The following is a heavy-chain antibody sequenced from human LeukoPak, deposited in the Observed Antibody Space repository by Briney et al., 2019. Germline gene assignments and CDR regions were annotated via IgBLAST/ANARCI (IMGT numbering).Heavy chain of an antibody. CDR1: GYSFTSYW. CDR3: ARRDPGGNDIDY. J-gene: IGHJ4*02. Sequence: GESMKISCKGSGYSFTSYWIGWVRQMPGKGLEWMGIIYPGDSDTRCTPSFQDKVTNPADNSISTAHLQWSTLKASHTGMYYCARRDPGGNDIDYWGQGTLVTVSS. V-gene: IGHV5-51*01. D-gene: IGHD4-23*01. CDR2: IYPGDSDT.